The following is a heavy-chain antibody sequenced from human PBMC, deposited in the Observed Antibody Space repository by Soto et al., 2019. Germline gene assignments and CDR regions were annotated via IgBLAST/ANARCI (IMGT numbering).Heavy chain of an antibody. CDR3: AKSVVFLWFGEPHHLFDY. CDR1: RFTSSSYA. V-gene: IGHV3-23*01. D-gene: IGHD3-10*01. J-gene: IGHJ4*02. CDR2: ISGSSVST. Sequence: GGSPSLSSAASRFTSSSYARSWEHQAPGKCLEWVSAISGSSVSTYYADSVKGRFTISRDNPKNTLYLQMNSLRAEDTAVYYCAKSVVFLWFGEPHHLFDYWGQGTLVTVPS.